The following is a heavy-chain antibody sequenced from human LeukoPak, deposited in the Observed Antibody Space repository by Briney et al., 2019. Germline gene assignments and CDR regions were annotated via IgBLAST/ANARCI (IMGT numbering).Heavy chain of an antibody. V-gene: IGHV3-33*08. D-gene: IGHD2-15*01. CDR3: ARGDRFCSGGSCYPLDY. CDR2: IWYDGTNK. Sequence: GGSLRLSCAVSGFTYSSYGMHWVRQAPGKGLEWVALIWYDGTNKYYADSVKGRFTISRDNSKNTMYLQMNSLRVEDTAVYFCARGDRFCSGGSCYPLDYWGQGTLVTVSS. CDR1: GFTYSSYG. J-gene: IGHJ4*02.